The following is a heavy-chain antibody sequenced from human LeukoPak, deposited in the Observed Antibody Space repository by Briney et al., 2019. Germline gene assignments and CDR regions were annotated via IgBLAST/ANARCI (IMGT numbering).Heavy chain of an antibody. CDR1: GYTFTSYY. V-gene: IGHV1-46*01. CDR2: INPSGGST. D-gene: IGHD2-15*01. Sequence: GASVKVSCKASGYTFTSYYMHWVRQAPGQGLEWMGIINPSGGSTSYAQKFQGRVTMTRDTSTSTVYMELSSLRSEDTAVYYCARVSGGRLITSIRFDYWGQGTLVTVSS. CDR3: ARVSGGRLITSIRFDY. J-gene: IGHJ4*02.